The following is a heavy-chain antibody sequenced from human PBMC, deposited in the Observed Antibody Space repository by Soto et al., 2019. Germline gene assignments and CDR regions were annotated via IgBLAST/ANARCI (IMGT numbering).Heavy chain of an antibody. Sequence: SETLSLTCTVSGGSISSYYWSWIRQPPGKGLEWIGYIYYSGSTIYNPSLMGRVTMSVDMSKNHVFLELTSVTAADTAMYYCARYCSNLDCHYLYYFDSWGQGTQVTVSS. CDR2: IYYSGST. CDR3: ARYCSNLDCHYLYYFDS. D-gene: IGHD2-2*01. V-gene: IGHV4-59*01. J-gene: IGHJ4*02. CDR1: GGSISSYY.